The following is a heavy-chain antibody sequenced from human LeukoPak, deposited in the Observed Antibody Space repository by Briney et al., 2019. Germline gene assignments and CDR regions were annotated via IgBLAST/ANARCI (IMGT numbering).Heavy chain of an antibody. CDR3: ARDLTPISGSTGGY. Sequence: ASVKVSCKASGYTFTNYQMHWVRMAPGQGLEWMGIINTRSGETTYAQKFQAGVTLTRDTSTTTVYMDLNSLTSEDTAVYYCARDLTPISGSTGGYWGQGTLVIVSS. J-gene: IGHJ4*02. CDR2: INTRSGET. CDR1: GYTFTNYQ. V-gene: IGHV1-46*01. D-gene: IGHD2-15*01.